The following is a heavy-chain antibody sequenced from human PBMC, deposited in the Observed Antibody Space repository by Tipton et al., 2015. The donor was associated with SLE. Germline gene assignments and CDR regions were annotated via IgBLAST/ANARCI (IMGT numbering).Heavy chain of an antibody. D-gene: IGHD1-1*01. J-gene: IGHJ4*02. Sequence: QLVQSGAEVKKSGGSLKISCKTSGYDFTTYWIAWVRQMPGKGLEWMGIIYPGDSDTRYSPSFRGQVTISADNSISTAYLQWSSLKASDSAMYYCTRSPSGTLDPYYVDYWGQGTPVIVSS. V-gene: IGHV5-51*03. CDR1: GYDFTTYW. CDR3: TRSPSGTLDPYYVDY. CDR2: IYPGDSDT.